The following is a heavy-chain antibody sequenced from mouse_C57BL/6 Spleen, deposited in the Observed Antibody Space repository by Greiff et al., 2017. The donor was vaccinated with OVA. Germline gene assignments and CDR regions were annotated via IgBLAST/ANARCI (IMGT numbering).Heavy chain of an antibody. CDR2: ISYDGSN. CDR1: GYSITSGYY. CDR3: ARSSYSSWVAY. V-gene: IGHV3-6*01. J-gene: IGHJ3*01. Sequence: ESGPGLVKPSQSLSLTCSVTGYSITSGYYWNWIRQFPGNQLEWMGYISYDGSNNYNPSLKNRISITRDTSTNQFFLKLNSLTTEDTATYYCARSSYSSWVAYWGQGTLVTVSA. D-gene: IGHD2-12*01.